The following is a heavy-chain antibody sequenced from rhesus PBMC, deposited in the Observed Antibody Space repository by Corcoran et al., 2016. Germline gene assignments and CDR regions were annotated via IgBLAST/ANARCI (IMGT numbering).Heavy chain of an antibody. J-gene: IGHJ4*01. Sequence: QVQLVQSGAEVQEPGSSVTVSCWTSGSTFTVYYITWVRPAPGRGLGGRGKINTETGETEFAQGFLGRIIWTKDKATATVDMKVTSLMSEDTAMYYCLRGGYGSVVDYWGQGVLVTVSS. CDR2: INTETGET. D-gene: IGHD4-29*01. V-gene: IGHV1-138*01. CDR3: LRGGYGSVVDY. CDR1: GSTFTVYY.